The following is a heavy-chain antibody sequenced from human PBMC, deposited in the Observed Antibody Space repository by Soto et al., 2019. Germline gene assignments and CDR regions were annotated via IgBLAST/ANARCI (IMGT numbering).Heavy chain of an antibody. CDR3: AKDGSPRSSRRSRCQRAAAC. CDR2: ISGSGVSP. J-gene: IGHJ4*02. CDR1: GFTFSSYA. Sequence: WGSLRLSCAASGFTFSSYAMSWVREAPGTGLEWVSAISGSGVSPYYTDSVKGRFTIPSDNSNNMLYLQMDSLTTEDTAVYYCAKDGSPRSSRRSRCQRAAACWGQGTLVTVSS. V-gene: IGHV3-23*01. D-gene: IGHD6-25*01.